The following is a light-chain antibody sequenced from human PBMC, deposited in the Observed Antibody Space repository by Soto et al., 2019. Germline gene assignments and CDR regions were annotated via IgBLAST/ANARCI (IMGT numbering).Light chain of an antibody. CDR3: QQYYGTVQWT. J-gene: IGKJ1*01. CDR2: WAS. CDR1: QSVFDSSNNKNS. V-gene: IGKV4-1*01. Sequence: DIVMTQSPDSLAVSLGERATINCKSSQSVFDSSNNKNSLAWYQQKPGQSPKLLIYWASTRESGVPDRFSGSGSATDFTLTISSLQAEDVAVYYCQQYYGTVQWTLGQGTKVDLK.